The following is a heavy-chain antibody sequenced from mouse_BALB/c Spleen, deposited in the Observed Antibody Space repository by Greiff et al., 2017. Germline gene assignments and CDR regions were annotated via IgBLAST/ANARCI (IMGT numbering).Heavy chain of an antibody. D-gene: IGHD1-1*01. V-gene: IGHV1-87*01. CDR3: ASGTTVVATDV. Sequence: VQLQQSGAELARPGASVKLSCKASGYTFTSYWMQWVKQRPGQGLEWIGAIYPGDGDTRYTQKFKGKATLTADKSSSTAYMQLSSLASEDSAVYYCASGTTVVATDVWGAGTTVTVSS. CDR2: IYPGDGDT. J-gene: IGHJ1*01. CDR1: GYTFTSYW.